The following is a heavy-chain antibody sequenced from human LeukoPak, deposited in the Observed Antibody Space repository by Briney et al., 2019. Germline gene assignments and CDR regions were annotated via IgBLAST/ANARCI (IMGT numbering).Heavy chain of an antibody. CDR2: IYPGDSDA. CDR1: GYRFPNSW. Sequence: PGESLKISCQGSGYRFPNSWIGWVRQMPGKGLEWMGIIYPGDSDARYSPSFQGQVTISGDKAISTAYLQWSSLKAPDTAMYYCARLKTTRLSAFDLWGQGTMVTVSS. V-gene: IGHV5-51*01. D-gene: IGHD3-16*01. J-gene: IGHJ3*01. CDR3: ARLKTTRLSAFDL.